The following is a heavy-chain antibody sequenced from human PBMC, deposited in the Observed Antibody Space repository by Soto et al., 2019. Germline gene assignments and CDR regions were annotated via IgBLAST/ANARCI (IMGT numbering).Heavy chain of an antibody. J-gene: IGHJ4*02. CDR1: GDTFSSYG. Sequence: QVQLVQSGAEVKKPGSSVKVSCKGSGDTFSSYGISWVRQAPGQGLEWMGGIIPSLGTTNYARRFQGRVTISADEFTTTAYMGLSGLRSEDTAVYYCARDSSGYNRAHYYFDYWGQGTLVVVSS. CDR3: ARDSSGYNRAHYYFDY. D-gene: IGHD3-22*01. V-gene: IGHV1-69*01. CDR2: IIPSLGTT.